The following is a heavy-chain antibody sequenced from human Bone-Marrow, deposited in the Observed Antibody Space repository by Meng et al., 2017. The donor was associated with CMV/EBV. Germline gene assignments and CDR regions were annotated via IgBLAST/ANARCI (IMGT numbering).Heavy chain of an antibody. CDR3: ATLGFWGDYFDH. CDR1: GVTFDSYG. D-gene: IGHD3-16*01. V-gene: IGHV1-18*01. CDR2: ISGYNGNT. J-gene: IGHJ4*02. Sequence: ASVKVSCKASGVTFDSYGITWARQAPGQGLEWMGWISGYNGNTNYAQKFQDRLTMTTNTSSTTAYMELRSLRSDDTAVYYCATLGFWGDYFDHWGQGSLV.